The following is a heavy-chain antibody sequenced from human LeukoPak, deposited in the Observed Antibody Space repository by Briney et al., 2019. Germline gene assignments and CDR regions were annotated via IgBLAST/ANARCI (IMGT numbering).Heavy chain of an antibody. CDR2: ISGSSSSS. V-gene: IGHV3-23*01. CDR3: ARDLSFDY. J-gene: IGHJ4*02. D-gene: IGHD3-16*02. CDR1: GFTFSSYA. Sequence: GGSLRLSCAASGFTFSSYAMTWVRQAPGKGLEWVSGISGSSSSSYYADSVKGRFTISRDNSKNTLYLQMNSLRAEDTAVYYCARDLSFDYWGQGTLVTVSS.